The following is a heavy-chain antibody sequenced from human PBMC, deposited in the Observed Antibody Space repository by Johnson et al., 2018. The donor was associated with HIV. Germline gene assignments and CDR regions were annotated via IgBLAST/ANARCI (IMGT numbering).Heavy chain of an antibody. D-gene: IGHD6-13*01. J-gene: IGHJ3*02. CDR3: AREAIAAADSNAFDI. CDR2: IWYDGSTK. CDR1: GFTFSRYG. Sequence: QVQLVESGGGVVQVGRSLRLSCEASGFTFSRYGMHWVRQAPGKGLEWVAVIWYDGSTKNYTESVKGRSGISRDNSKNTLYLQMNSLRADDTALYYCAREAIAAADSNAFDIWGQGTMVTVSS. V-gene: IGHV3-33*01.